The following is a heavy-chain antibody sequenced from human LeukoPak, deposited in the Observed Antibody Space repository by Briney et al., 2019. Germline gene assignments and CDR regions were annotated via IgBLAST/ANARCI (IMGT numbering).Heavy chain of an antibody. CDR3: ARDPKIQLWLRIVDYYGMGV. CDR2: ISSSSSYI. J-gene: IGHJ6*02. V-gene: IGHV3-21*01. D-gene: IGHD5-18*01. CDR1: GFTFSSYS. Sequence: PGGSLRLSCAASGFTFSSYSVNWVRQAPGKGLEWVSSISSSSSYIYYADSVKGRFTISRDNAKNSLYLQMNSLRAEDTAVYYCARDPKIQLWLRIVDYYGMGVWGQGTTVTVSS.